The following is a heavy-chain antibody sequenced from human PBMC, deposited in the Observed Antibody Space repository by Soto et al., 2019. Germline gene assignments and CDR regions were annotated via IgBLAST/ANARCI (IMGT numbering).Heavy chain of an antibody. D-gene: IGHD2-15*01. CDR1: GFTFSSYA. Sequence: GGSLRLSCAASGFTFSSYAMHWVRQAPGKGLEWVAVISYDGSNKYYADSVKGRFTISRDNSKNTLYLQMNSLRAEDTAVYYCARERVVAATPPYYYYGMDVWGQGTTVTVSS. CDR2: ISYDGSNK. CDR3: ARERVVAATPPYYYYGMDV. V-gene: IGHV3-30-3*01. J-gene: IGHJ6*02.